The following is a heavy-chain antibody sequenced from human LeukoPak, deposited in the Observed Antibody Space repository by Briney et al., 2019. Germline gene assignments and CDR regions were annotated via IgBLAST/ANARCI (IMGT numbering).Heavy chain of an antibody. V-gene: IGHV4-39*07. CDR2: IYYTGSS. CDR1: SGSISSSTYY. D-gene: IGHD1-26*01. Sequence: SETLSLTCTVSSGSISSSTYYWGWIRQPPGKGLEWIGTIYYTGSSYYNPSLKSRVTISVDTSKNQFSLNLDSVTAADTAVYYCARGGFGGSNFESWGQGTLVTVSS. CDR3: ARGGFGGSNFES. J-gene: IGHJ4*02.